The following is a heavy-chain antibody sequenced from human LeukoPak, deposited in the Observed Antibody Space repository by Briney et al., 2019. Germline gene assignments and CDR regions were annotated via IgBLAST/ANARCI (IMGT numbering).Heavy chain of an antibody. CDR2: IYPGDSDT. J-gene: IGHJ4*02. CDR3: ARHGSSPFDF. Sequence: GESLKISCQGSGYNFPTYWIAWVRRMPGKGLEWMGIIYPGDSDTKYSPSFQGQVTISADDSINTAYLQWRSLKVSDTAMYYCARHGSSPFDFWGQGTLVTVSS. CDR1: GYNFPTYW. V-gene: IGHV5-51*01. D-gene: IGHD1-14*01.